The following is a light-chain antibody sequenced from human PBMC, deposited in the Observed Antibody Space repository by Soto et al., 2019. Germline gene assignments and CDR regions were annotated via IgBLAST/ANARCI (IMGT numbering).Light chain of an antibody. CDR3: QQYNSYLHLT. Sequence: DIPMTQSPSTLSASVGDRVTITCRASQSISSWLAWYQQKPGKAPKLLIYKASSFESGVPSRFSCSGSGTELPLTISSVQPDDFSAYSCQQYNSYLHLTFGQGTTVEIK. V-gene: IGKV1-5*03. CDR2: KAS. CDR1: QSISSW. J-gene: IGKJ1*01.